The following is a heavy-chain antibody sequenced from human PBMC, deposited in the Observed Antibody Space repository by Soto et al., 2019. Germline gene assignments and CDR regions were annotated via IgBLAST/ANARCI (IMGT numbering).Heavy chain of an antibody. Sequence: SEILSLTCTVSGASMNNYYGSWVRQPPGKGLEWIGYMFYSGGSNSNPSLKGRVTISVDTSKNQISLKLTSVTAADTAVYYCVRSGHSFGGVMWGQGTLVTV. V-gene: IGHV4-59*01. CDR2: MFYSGGS. CDR3: VRSGHSFGGVM. D-gene: IGHD3-16*01. J-gene: IGHJ4*02. CDR1: GASMNNYY.